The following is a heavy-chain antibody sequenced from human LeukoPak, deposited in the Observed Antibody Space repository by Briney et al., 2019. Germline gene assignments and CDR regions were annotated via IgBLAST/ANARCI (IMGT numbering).Heavy chain of an antibody. V-gene: IGHV3-21*01. CDR1: GFTFSSYS. Sequence: GGSLRLSCAASGFTFSSYSMNWVRQAPGKRLEWLSSISSSNFYIYYADSIKGRFTISRDDAKNSLYLQMNSLRAEDTAVYYCARVLDGYNLSPCDYWGQGTLVTVSS. CDR2: ISSSNFYI. CDR3: ARVLDGYNLSPCDY. J-gene: IGHJ4*02. D-gene: IGHD5-24*01.